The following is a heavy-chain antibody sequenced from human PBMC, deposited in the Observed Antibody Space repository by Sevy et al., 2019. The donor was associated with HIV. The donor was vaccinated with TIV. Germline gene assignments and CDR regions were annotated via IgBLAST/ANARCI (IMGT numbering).Heavy chain of an antibody. CDR1: GGTFSSYA. D-gene: IGHD3-10*01. Sequence: ASVKVSCKASGGTFSSYAISWVRQAPGQGLEWMGGIIPIFGTANYAQKFQGRVTITADESTSTAYMEQSSLRSEDTAVYYCSRDRLGYYGSGSYYNGDAFDIWGQGTMVTVSS. J-gene: IGHJ3*02. CDR3: SRDRLGYYGSGSYYNGDAFDI. CDR2: IIPIFGTA. V-gene: IGHV1-69*13.